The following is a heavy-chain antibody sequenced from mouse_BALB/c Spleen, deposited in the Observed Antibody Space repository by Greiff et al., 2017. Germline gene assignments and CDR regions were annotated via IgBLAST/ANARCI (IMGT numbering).Heavy chain of an antibody. J-gene: IGHJ3*01. CDR1: GYTFTSYW. CDR3: TRSYDGYFWFAY. Sequence: LKQPGSELVRPGASVKLSCKASGYTFTSYWMHWVKQRPGQGLEWIGNIYPGSGSTNYDEKFKSKATLTVDTSSSTAYMQLSSLTSEDSAVYYCTRSYDGYFWFAYWGQGTLVTVSA. D-gene: IGHD2-3*01. CDR2: IYPGSGST. V-gene: IGHV1S22*01.